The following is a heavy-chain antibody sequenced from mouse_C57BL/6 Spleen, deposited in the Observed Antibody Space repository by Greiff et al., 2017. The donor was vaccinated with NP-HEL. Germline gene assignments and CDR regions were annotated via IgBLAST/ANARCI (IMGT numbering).Heavy chain of an antibody. CDR3: ARDGTGPDY. CDR1: GYSITSGYY. D-gene: IGHD4-1*01. CDR2: ISYDGSN. J-gene: IGHJ2*01. V-gene: IGHV3-6*01. Sequence: EESGPGLVKPSQSLSLTCSVTGYSITSGYYWNWIRQFPGNKLEWMGYISYDGSNNYNPSLKNRISITRDTSKNQFFLKLNSVTTEDTATYYCARDGTGPDYWGQGTTLTVSS.